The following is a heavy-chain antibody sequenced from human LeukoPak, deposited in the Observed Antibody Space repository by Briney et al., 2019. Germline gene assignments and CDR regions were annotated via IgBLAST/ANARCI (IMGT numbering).Heavy chain of an antibody. CDR2: ISSSGSSI. CDR3: ARVPYGSGSYYLDY. V-gene: IGHV3-48*03. CDR1: GFTFNNYD. Sequence: GGSLRLSCAASGFTFNNYDMNWVRQAPGKGLEWVSYISSSGSSIYYADSVRGRFTISRDNAENSLYLQMNSLRAEDTAVYYCARVPYGSGSYYLDYWGQGTLVTVSS. J-gene: IGHJ4*02. D-gene: IGHD3-10*01.